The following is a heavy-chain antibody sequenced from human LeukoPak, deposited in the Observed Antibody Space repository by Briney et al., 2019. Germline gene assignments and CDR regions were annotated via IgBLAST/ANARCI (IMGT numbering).Heavy chain of an antibody. CDR3: TTSLYYYDSSGYFYY. Sequence: PGGSLRLSCAASGFTFNNAWMTWVRQAPGKGLEWVGRIKTTPEGGTTEYAAPVKGRFTIPRDDSKNTLYLQMNSLKTEDTAVYYCTTSLYYYDSSGYFYYWGQGSLVTVSS. D-gene: IGHD3-22*01. V-gene: IGHV3-15*01. CDR1: GFTFNNAW. J-gene: IGHJ4*02. CDR2: IKTTPEGGTT.